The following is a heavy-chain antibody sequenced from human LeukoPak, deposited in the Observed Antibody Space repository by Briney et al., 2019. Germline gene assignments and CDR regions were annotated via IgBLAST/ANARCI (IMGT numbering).Heavy chain of an antibody. Sequence: GGSLRLSCAASGFTFSSYWMSWVRQAPGKGLEWVANIKQDGSEKYYVDSVKGRFTISRDNAKNSLYLQMNSLRADDTAAYYCARSPTGYSYADYFDYWGQGTLVTVSS. CDR2: IKQDGSEK. CDR3: ARSPTGYSYADYFDY. J-gene: IGHJ4*02. D-gene: IGHD5-18*01. V-gene: IGHV3-7*01. CDR1: GFTFSSYW.